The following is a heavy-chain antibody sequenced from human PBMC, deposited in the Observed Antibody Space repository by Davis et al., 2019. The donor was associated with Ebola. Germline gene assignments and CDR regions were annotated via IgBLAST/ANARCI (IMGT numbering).Heavy chain of an antibody. V-gene: IGHV3-7*03. CDR1: GFTFSNAW. CDR3: ARESYYDTSGSEATAFDI. CDR2: IYQDGSEK. Sequence: GESLKISCAASGFTFSNAWMNWVRQAPGKGLEWVANIYQDGSEKYHVDSVKGRFTISRDNAKNSLYLQMNSLRVEDTAVYYCARESYYDTSGSEATAFDIWGQGTMVTVSS. J-gene: IGHJ3*02. D-gene: IGHD3-22*01.